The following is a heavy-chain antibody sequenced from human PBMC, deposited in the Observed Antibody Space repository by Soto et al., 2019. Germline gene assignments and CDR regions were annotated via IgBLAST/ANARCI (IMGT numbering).Heavy chain of an antibody. Sequence: SETLSLTCTVSGGSISSYYWSWIRQPPGKGLEWIGYIYYSGSTNYNPSLKSRVTISVDTSKNQFSLKLSSVTAADTAVYYCARVRLGVVETSMDIWGQGTTVTVSS. V-gene: IGHV4-59*01. CDR2: IYYSGST. J-gene: IGHJ6*02. D-gene: IGHD3-3*01. CDR1: GGSISSYY. CDR3: ARVRLGVVETSMDI.